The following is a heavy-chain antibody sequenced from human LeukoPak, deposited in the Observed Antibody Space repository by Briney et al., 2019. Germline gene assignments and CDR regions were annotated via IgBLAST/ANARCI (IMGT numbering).Heavy chain of an antibody. Sequence: SETLSLTCTVTGYSISSNYYWSWVRQPPGRRLEWIATIHHSGRTFYNPSLKSRVTISVDTSKNQFSLKLNSVTATDAAIYYCTADRGSGNYYDFWGQGALVTVSS. CDR3: TADRGSGNYYDF. V-gene: IGHV4-38-2*02. CDR1: GYSISSNYY. CDR2: IHHSGRT. J-gene: IGHJ4*02. D-gene: IGHD3-10*01.